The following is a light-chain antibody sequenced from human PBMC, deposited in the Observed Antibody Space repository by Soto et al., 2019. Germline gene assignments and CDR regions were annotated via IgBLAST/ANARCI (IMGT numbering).Light chain of an antibody. V-gene: IGLV2-14*01. J-gene: IGLJ2*01. CDR3: SSYTSSSTVV. Sequence: QAVVTQPASVSGSPGQSITISCTGTSSDVGGYNYVSWYQQHPGKAPKLMIFDVRNRPSGVSNRFSGSRSGNTASLTISGLQAEDEADYYCSSYTSSSTVVFGGGTKVTVL. CDR1: SSDVGGYNY. CDR2: DVR.